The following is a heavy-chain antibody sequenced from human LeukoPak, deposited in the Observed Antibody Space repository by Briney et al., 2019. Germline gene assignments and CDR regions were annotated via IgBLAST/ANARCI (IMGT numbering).Heavy chain of an antibody. J-gene: IGHJ4*02. Sequence: KSGGSLRLSCAASGFTFSSYAMHWVRQAPGKGLEWVSSISSSSSYIYYADSVKGRFTISRDNAKNSLYLQMNSLRAEDTAVYYCANRPHYDFWSDINSTPVDYWGQGTLVTVSS. D-gene: IGHD3-3*01. CDR1: GFTFSSYA. CDR2: ISSSSSYI. CDR3: ANRPHYDFWSDINSTPVDY. V-gene: IGHV3-21*01.